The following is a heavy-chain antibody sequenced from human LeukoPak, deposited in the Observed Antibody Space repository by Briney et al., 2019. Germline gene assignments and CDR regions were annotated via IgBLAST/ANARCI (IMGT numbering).Heavy chain of an antibody. V-gene: IGHV3-23*01. CDR2: ISSSSIVT. J-gene: IGHJ3*02. CDR1: GFTFSSFA. D-gene: IGHD2-15*01. Sequence: GGSLRLSCAASGFTFSSFAMSWVRQAPGKGLEWVSTISSSSIVTHYADSVKGRFTISTDNSKNTLYLQMNSLRAEDTAVYYCAKGNTPFGSSVVKKLGGAFDIWGQGTRVTVSS. CDR3: AKGNTPFGSSVVKKLGGAFDI.